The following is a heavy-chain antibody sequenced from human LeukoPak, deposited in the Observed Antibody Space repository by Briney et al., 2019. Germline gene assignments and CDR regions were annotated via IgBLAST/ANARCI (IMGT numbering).Heavy chain of an antibody. CDR3: TRELAGTTVED. Sequence: SETLSLTCSVSGGYISSYYWSWIRQPPGKGLEWIGYIYYSGSTNYNSSLKSRVTMSVDTSKNQFSLTLTSVTAADTALYYCTRELAGTTVEDWGQGTLVTVSS. CDR2: IYYSGST. V-gene: IGHV4-59*12. J-gene: IGHJ4*02. CDR1: GGYISSYY. D-gene: IGHD1-1*01.